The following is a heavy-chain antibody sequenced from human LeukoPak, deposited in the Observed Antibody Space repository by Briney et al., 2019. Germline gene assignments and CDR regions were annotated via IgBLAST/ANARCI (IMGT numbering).Heavy chain of an antibody. Sequence: GGSLRLSCAASGFTVSRNYMSWVRQAPGKGLEWVSAISGSGGSTYYADSVKGRFTISRDNSKNTLYLQMNSLRAEDTAVYYCAKDGWFGELYNWFDPWGQGTLVTVSS. CDR3: AKDGWFGELYNWFDP. D-gene: IGHD3-10*01. V-gene: IGHV3-23*01. CDR1: GFTVSRNY. CDR2: ISGSGGST. J-gene: IGHJ5*02.